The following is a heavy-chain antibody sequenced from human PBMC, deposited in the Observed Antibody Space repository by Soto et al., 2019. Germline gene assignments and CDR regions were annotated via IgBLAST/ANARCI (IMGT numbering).Heavy chain of an antibody. CDR2: IRPNNGNT. CDR3: VRDLDGSGSYYTDY. CDR1: GYTFSIYG. J-gene: IGHJ4*02. V-gene: IGHV1-18*01. D-gene: IGHD3-10*01. Sequence: QVQLVQSGAEVKKPGASVKVSCKASGYTFSIYGINWVRQAPGQGLEWMGWIRPNNGNTKYAQNLQGRDTMTTDTSTSTAYMELKSLRSDDTAVYYCVRDLDGSGSYYTDYWGPGTLVTVSS.